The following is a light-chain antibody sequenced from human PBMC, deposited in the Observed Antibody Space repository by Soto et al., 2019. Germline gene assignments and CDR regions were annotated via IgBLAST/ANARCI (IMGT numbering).Light chain of an antibody. V-gene: IGKV3-20*01. Sequence: EIVMTQSPATLSVSPGGRATLSCRASQSISDTLAWYQQKPGQAPRLLIYDASNRATGIPARFSGSGSGTDFTLTISRLEPEDFAVYFCQRYGSSPLITFGQGTRLEIK. CDR1: QSISDT. CDR3: QRYGSSPLIT. J-gene: IGKJ5*01. CDR2: DAS.